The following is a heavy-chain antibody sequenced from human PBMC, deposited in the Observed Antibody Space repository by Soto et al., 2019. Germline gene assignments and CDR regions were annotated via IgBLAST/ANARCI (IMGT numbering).Heavy chain of an antibody. CDR3: ARDHPPELGYCSSTSCWPDI. V-gene: IGHV3-33*01. CDR2: IWYDGSNK. J-gene: IGHJ3*02. D-gene: IGHD2-2*01. CDR1: GFTFSSYG. Sequence: QPGGSLRLSCAASGFTFSSYGMHWVRQAPGKGLEWVAVIWYDGSNKYYADSVKGRFTISRDNSKNTLYLQMNSLRAEDTAVYYCARDHPPELGYCSSTSCWPDIWGQGTMVTVSS.